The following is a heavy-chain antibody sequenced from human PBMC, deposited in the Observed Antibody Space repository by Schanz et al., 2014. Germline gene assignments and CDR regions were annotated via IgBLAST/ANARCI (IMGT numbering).Heavy chain of an antibody. J-gene: IGHJ4*02. CDR1: GFTFSDHY. Sequence: QVQLVESGGGLVKPGGSLRLSCAASGFTFSDHYMAWIRQSQGKGLELFSILSPPVTFIYYADSVRGRFVISRDNAKSSLFLQMKGLRAEDTAVYYCVRDAYLQIRGTVFDSWGPGNLVTVSS. CDR3: VRDAYLQIRGTVFDS. D-gene: IGHD1-1*01. V-gene: IGHV3-11*01. CDR2: LSPPVTFI.